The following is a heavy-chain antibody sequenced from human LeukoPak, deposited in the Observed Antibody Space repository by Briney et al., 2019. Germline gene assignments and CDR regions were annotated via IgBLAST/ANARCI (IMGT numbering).Heavy chain of an antibody. CDR2: IYYSGST. CDR3: ASYTHDYGGNRKFDY. J-gene: IGHJ4*02. Sequence: PSETLSLTCTVSGGSISSSSYYWGWIRQPPGKGLEWIGSIYYSGSTYYNPSLKSRDTISVDTSKNQFSLKLSSVTAADTAVYYCASYTHDYGGNRKFDYWGQGTLVTVSS. D-gene: IGHD4-23*01. V-gene: IGHV4-39*07. CDR1: GGSISSSSYY.